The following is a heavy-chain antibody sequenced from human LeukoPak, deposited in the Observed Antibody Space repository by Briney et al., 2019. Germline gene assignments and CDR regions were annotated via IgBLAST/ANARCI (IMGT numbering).Heavy chain of an antibody. V-gene: IGHV3-21*01. CDR3: ARDFLHSSTSRPFDY. D-gene: IGHD2-2*01. CDR2: IFSRSESI. J-gene: IGHJ4*02. Sequence: GGSLRLSCAASGFTFGAYTMNWVRQAPGKGLEWVTCIFSRSESILYADSVKGRFSISRDNAKNSLYLQMDSLRAEDTAVYYCARDFLHSSTSRPFDYWGQGTLVTVSS. CDR1: GFTFGAYT.